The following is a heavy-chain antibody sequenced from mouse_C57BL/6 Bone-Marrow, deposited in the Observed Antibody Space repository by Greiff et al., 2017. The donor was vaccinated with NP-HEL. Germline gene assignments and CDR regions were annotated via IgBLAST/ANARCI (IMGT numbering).Heavy chain of an antibody. CDR1: GYTFTSYG. V-gene: IGHV1-81*01. CDR3: ARPLLWHYAGYFDV. Sequence: QVHVKQSGAELARPGASVKLSCKASGYTFTSYGISWVKQRTGQGLEWIGEIYPRSGNTYYNEKFKGKVTLTADKSSSTAYMELRSLTSEDSAVYFCARPLLWHYAGYFDVWGTGTTVTVSS. J-gene: IGHJ1*03. CDR2: IYPRSGNT. D-gene: IGHD2-10*01.